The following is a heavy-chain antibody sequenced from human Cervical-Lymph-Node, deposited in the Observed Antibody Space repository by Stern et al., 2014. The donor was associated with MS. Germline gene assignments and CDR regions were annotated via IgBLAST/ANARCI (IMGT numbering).Heavy chain of an antibody. V-gene: IGHV3-33*06. CDR2: VATDVAYQ. J-gene: IGHJ4*02. CDR3: AKASVGGDWGYYLDY. CDR1: GFTFTDYG. Sequence: VQLVESGGGVVQPGRSLRLSCSAAGFTFTDYGNHWVRQAPGKGLEWVAVVATDVAYQEYSDLLRGRFTISRDSSKNTVFLQMNDLRTEDTAVYYCAKASVGGDWGYYLDYWGQGTLVTGSS. D-gene: IGHD2-21*02.